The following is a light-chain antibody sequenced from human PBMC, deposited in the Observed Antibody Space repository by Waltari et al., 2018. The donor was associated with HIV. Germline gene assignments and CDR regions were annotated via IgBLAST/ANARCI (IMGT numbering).Light chain of an antibody. CDR2: RNN. CDR3: AAWNDNLSGVV. J-gene: IGLJ2*01. CDR1: SSNIGRFY. Sequence: QSVLSQPPSASGTPGQRVTISCSGSSSNIGRFYVYWYRQVPGTTPQLLIYRNNHRPAGVPDRFSGSKAGTSASLAISGLRSEDDAYYYCAAWNDNLSGVVFGGGTELTVL. V-gene: IGLV1-47*01.